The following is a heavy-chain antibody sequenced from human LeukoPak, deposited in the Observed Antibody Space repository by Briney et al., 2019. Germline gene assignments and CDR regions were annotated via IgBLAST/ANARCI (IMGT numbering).Heavy chain of an antibody. J-gene: IGHJ6*03. D-gene: IGHD5-18*01. CDR3: ARDRSGQYSYGRVGYYYYMDV. V-gene: IGHV3-33*01. CDR2: IWHDGSYE. CDR1: GFTFSRYG. Sequence: PGGSLRLSCAASGFTFSRYGMHWVRQAPGKGLEWVAVIWHDGSYEYYADSVKGRFTISRDSSKNTLYLQMNSLRAEDTAVYYCARDRSGQYSYGRVGYYYYMDVWGKGTTVTVSS.